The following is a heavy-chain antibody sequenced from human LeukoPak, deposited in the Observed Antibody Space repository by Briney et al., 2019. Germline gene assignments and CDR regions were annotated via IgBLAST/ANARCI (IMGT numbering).Heavy chain of an antibody. Sequence: PSETLSLTCAVSGGSISSGGYSWTWIRQPPGKGLVWIAYIYHGGSTFYNPSLKSRVTISVDGSKNQFSLLLSSVTAADTAVYFCARGDSYGYGRAFDIWGHGTMVTVSA. CDR3: ARGDSYGYGRAFDI. D-gene: IGHD5-18*01. J-gene: IGHJ3*02. V-gene: IGHV4-30-2*01. CDR2: IYHGGST. CDR1: GGSISSGGYS.